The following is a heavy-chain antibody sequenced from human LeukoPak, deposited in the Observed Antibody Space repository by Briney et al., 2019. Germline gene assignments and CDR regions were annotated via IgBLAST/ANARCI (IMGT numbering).Heavy chain of an antibody. CDR3: ASVNYDFWSGYSIFDY. D-gene: IGHD3-3*01. CDR1: GGSFSGYY. J-gene: IGHJ4*02. V-gene: IGHV4-34*01. Sequence: SETLSLTCAVYGGSFSGYYWSWIRQPPGKGLEWIGEINHSGSTNYNPSLKSRVTISVDTSKNQFSLKLSSVTAADTAVYYCASVNYDFWSGYSIFDYWGQGTLATVSS. CDR2: INHSGST.